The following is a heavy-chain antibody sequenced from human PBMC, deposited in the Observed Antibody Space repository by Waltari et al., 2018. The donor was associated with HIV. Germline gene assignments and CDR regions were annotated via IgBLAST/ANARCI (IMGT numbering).Heavy chain of an antibody. J-gene: IGHJ4*02. CDR2: VSHSGAT. D-gene: IGHD2-21*01. CDR1: GGSLNGFY. CDR3: SRGRQPYSGLLTGYTFYFDF. Sequence: VQLEQWGGGLLKTAETLSLTCAVYGGSLNGFYWTWIRQSPQKGLEWIGEVSHSGATADHPSRKGRATVSLDTAKNQFSLNLKSLTAADSALYFCSRGRQPYSGLLTGYTFYFDFWSQGSRVVVSS. V-gene: IGHV4-34*02.